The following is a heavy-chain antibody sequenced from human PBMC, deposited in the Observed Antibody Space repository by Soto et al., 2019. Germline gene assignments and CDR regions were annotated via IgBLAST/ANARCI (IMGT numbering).Heavy chain of an antibody. CDR1: GGSITSYY. D-gene: IGHD3-9*01. Sequence: PSETLSLTCTVAGGSITSYYWSRIRQPPGKGLEWIGYIYYSGSTNYNPSLKSRVTISVDTSKNQFSLKLSSVTAADTAVYYCARTYDILTGPHFDYWGQGTLVTVSS. J-gene: IGHJ4*02. V-gene: IGHV4-59*08. CDR3: ARTYDILTGPHFDY. CDR2: IYYSGST.